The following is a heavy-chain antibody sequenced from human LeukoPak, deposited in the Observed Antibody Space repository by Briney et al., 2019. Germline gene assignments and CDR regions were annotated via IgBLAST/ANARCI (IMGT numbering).Heavy chain of an antibody. D-gene: IGHD6-19*01. V-gene: IGHV4-59*08. J-gene: IGHJ4*02. CDR3: ATYSSGFFDY. Sequence: SETLSLTCTVSGGSISSYYWSWIRQPPGKGLEWIGYIYYSGSTNYNPSLKSRVTISVDTSKNQFSLKLSSVTAADTAVYYCATYSSGFFDYWGQGTLVTVSS. CDR1: GGSISSYY. CDR2: IYYSGST.